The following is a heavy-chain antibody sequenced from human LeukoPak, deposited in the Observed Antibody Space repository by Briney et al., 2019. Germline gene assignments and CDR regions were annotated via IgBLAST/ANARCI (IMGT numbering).Heavy chain of an antibody. Sequence: SETLSLTRTDSGGSITSYYWSWIRPPPGKGLERIGYIYYTGATYYNPSLKRRVTISLATSKNQFSLRLSSVTAAEAAVYYCARAGYSYGTGYYFDDWGQGALVTVSS. CDR1: GGSITSYY. CDR2: IYYTGAT. J-gene: IGHJ4*02. CDR3: ARAGYSYGTGYYFDD. V-gene: IGHV4-59*01. D-gene: IGHD5-18*01.